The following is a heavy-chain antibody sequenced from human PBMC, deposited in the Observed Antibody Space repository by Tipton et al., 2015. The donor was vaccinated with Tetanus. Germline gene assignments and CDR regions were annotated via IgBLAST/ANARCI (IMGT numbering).Heavy chain of an antibody. Sequence: QLVQSGPEVKKPGASVKVSCKASGYTFTSLGINWVRQAPGQGLEWMGWINTDKGSTNYAQNLQGRVIMTTDASTLTAYMELRSLRSDDTAVYYCARVVRGSGSHIRAVDYWGQGTLVTVSS. CDR1: GYTFTSLG. J-gene: IGHJ4*02. V-gene: IGHV1-18*01. CDR2: INTDKGST. D-gene: IGHD3-10*01. CDR3: ARVVRGSGSHIRAVDY.